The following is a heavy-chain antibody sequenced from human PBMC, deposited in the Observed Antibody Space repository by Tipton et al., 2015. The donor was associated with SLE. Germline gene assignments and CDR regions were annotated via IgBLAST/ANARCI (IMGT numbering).Heavy chain of an antibody. CDR2: ISWNSNRI. Sequence: SLRLSCVVSGFTFDDFAVHWVRQAPGKGLEWVSGISWNSNRIGYADSVKGRFTISRDNSKNSLYLQMRSLRTEDTALYYCARECDCSYWYFGLWGRGTLVTVSS. CDR3: ARECDCSYWYFGL. CDR1: GFTFDDFA. J-gene: IGHJ2*01. V-gene: IGHV3-9*01. D-gene: IGHD2-21*02.